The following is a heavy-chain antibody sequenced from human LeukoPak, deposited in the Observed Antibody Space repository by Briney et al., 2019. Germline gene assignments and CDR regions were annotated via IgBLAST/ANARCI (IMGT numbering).Heavy chain of an antibody. Sequence: SQTLSLTCAISGDSVSSNSAAWNWIRQSPSRGLEWLGRTYYRSKWYNDYAVSVKSRITINPDTSKNQFSLQLSSVTAADTAVYYCARLRIRRGQLWSLPYFDYWGQGTLVTVSS. CDR2: TYYRSKWYN. J-gene: IGHJ4*02. V-gene: IGHV6-1*01. CDR1: GDSVSSNSAA. D-gene: IGHD5-18*01. CDR3: ARLRIRRGQLWSLPYFDY.